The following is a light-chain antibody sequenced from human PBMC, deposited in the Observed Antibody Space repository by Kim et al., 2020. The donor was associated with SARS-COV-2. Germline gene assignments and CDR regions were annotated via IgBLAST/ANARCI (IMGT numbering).Light chain of an antibody. CDR2: YDS. Sequence: SYELTQPPSVSVAPGKTARITCGGNNIGSKSVHWYQQKPGQAPVLVIYYDSDRPSGIPERFSGSNSGNTATLTISRVEAGDEADYYCQLSGVFGGGTQLTVL. CDR1: NIGSKS. CDR3: QLSGV. J-gene: IGLJ3*02. V-gene: IGLV3-21*01.